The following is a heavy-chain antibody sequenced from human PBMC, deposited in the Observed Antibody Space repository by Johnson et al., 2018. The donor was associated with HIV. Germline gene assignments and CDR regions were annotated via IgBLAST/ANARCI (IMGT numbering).Heavy chain of an antibody. D-gene: IGHD3-10*01. V-gene: IGHV3-30*14. J-gene: IGHJ3*02. CDR2: ISYDGGNK. Sequence: VQLVESGGGVVQPGRSLRLSCAASGFTFSSYAMHWVRQAPGKGLEWVAVISYDGGNKYYADSVKGRFTISRDDSKNTLYLQMNRLTAEDTAVYYCARAPGFSRAFDIWGQGTMVIVSS. CDR1: GFTFSSYA. CDR3: ARAPGFSRAFDI.